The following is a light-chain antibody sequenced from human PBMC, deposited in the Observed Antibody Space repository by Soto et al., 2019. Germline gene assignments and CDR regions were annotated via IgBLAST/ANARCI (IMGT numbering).Light chain of an antibody. CDR3: QHYGTSPIT. J-gene: IGKJ5*01. CDR1: RGFSSSF. Sequence: EIVLTQSPGTLSLSPGEKATLSCRPIRGFSSSFLAWYHQKPGQAPRLLIYVASSRATGIPDRFSGSGSGTDFSLTISRLEPEDFAVYYCQHYGTSPITFGQGTRLEIK. CDR2: VAS. V-gene: IGKV3-20*01.